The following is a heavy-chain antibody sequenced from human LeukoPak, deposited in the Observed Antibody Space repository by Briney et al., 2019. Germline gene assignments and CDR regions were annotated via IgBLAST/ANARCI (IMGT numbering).Heavy chain of an antibody. D-gene: IGHD5-18*01. CDR1: GFTFSSYW. J-gene: IGHJ4*02. CDR3: ARDETALDS. CDR2: INQGGSEK. Sequence: PGGSLRLSCAASGFTFSSYWMSWVRQAPEKGLEWVANINQGGSEKYYVDSAKGRLTISRDNAKNSLYLQMNSLRAEDTAVYYCARDETALDSWGQGTLVTVSS. V-gene: IGHV3-7*01.